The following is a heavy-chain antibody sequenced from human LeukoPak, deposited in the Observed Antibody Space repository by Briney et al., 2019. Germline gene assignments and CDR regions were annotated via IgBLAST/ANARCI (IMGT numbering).Heavy chain of an antibody. V-gene: IGHV4-39*01. CDR1: GGSISSTSYY. Sequence: TLSLTCTVSGGSISSTSYYWGWIRQPPGKGLEWVGTTSYSGSTYYKPSLKSRVTISVDTSKNQFSLKLSSVTAADTAVYYCARKALGDYYLDYWGQGTLVTVSS. CDR2: TSYSGST. J-gene: IGHJ4*02. CDR3: ARKALGDYYLDY. D-gene: IGHD3-10*01.